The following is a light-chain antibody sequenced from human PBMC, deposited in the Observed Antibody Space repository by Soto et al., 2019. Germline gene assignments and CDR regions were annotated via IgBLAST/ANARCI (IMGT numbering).Light chain of an antibody. Sequence: QSALTQPASVSGSPGQSITISCSGTSSDVGGYDYVSWYQHLPGKAPKVMIYDVSNRPSGVSNRFSGSKSGNTAFLTISGLQTEDEADYYCNSHTTNRALRYVFGTGTKLTVL. CDR2: DVS. CDR1: SSDVGGYDY. V-gene: IGLV2-14*03. J-gene: IGLJ1*01. CDR3: NSHTTNRALRYV.